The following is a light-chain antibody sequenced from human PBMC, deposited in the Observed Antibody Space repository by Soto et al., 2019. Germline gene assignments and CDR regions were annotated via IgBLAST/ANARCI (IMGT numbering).Light chain of an antibody. CDR2: DAS. V-gene: IGKV1-33*01. CDR3: QQYDDLPLT. Sequence: DIQMTQSPSSLSASGRDRVTITCQASQNINNYLNWYQQRPGQAPRLLIYDASNLETGVPSRFSGRGFGTHFTFTITNLQPEDLATYYCQQYDDLPLTFGGGTWVEI. CDR1: QNINNY. J-gene: IGKJ4*01.